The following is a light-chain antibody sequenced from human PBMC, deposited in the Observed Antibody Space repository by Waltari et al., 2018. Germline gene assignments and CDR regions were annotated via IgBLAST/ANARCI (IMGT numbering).Light chain of an antibody. CDR1: NNNVGYEG. CDR3: SAWDSGLSAWV. J-gene: IGLJ3*02. Sequence: QAGLTQPPSVSKGLRQTATLTCTGNNNNVGYEGATWLQQHQGHPPKLLFYRNNNRPSGISERFSASRSGSTASLTITGLQTEDEADYYCSAWDSGLSAWVFGGGTKLTVL. CDR2: RNN. V-gene: IGLV10-54*04.